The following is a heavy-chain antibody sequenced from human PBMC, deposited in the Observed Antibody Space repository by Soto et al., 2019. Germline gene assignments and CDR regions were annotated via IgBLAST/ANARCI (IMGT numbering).Heavy chain of an antibody. CDR3: TTPSINYDILTDYFNY. V-gene: IGHV3-73*02. CDR1: GFTFSGSA. D-gene: IGHD3-9*01. CDR2: IRSKANSDAT. J-gene: IGHJ4*02. Sequence: EVQLVESGGGLVQPGGSLKLSCAASGFTFSGSAMHWVRQAPGKGLEWVGRIRSKANSDATVYAASVKGRFTISRDDSKNTAYLQMNSLKTEDTAVYYCTTPSINYDILTDYFNYRGQGSLVTVSS.